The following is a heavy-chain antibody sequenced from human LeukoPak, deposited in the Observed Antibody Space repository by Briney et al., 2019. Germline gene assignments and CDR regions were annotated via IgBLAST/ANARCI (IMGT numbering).Heavy chain of an antibody. Sequence: PGRSLRLSCAASGFTFSSYAMHWVRQAPGKGLEWVAVISYDGSNKYYADSVKGRFTTSRDNSKNTLYLQMNSLRAEDTAVYYCATNSDFWSGNARFYFDSWGQGILVTVSS. CDR3: ATNSDFWSGNARFYFDS. CDR2: ISYDGSNK. J-gene: IGHJ4*02. D-gene: IGHD3-3*01. V-gene: IGHV3-30-3*01. CDR1: GFTFSSYA.